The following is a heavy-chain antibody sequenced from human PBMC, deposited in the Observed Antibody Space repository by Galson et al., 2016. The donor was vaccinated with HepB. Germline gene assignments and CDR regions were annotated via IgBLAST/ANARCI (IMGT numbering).Heavy chain of an antibody. Sequence: SLRLSCAASGFTFSSYAMSWVRQAPGKGLEWVSTISGSGYNTYYADSVKGRFTISRDNSKNTLYLQMNSLRAEDTAVYYCAKSQPGYSSGWYTLPMGAFDIWGQGTMVTVSS. CDR1: GFTFSSYA. CDR2: ISGSGYNT. D-gene: IGHD6-19*01. CDR3: AKSQPGYSSGWYTLPMGAFDI. V-gene: IGHV3-23*01. J-gene: IGHJ3*02.